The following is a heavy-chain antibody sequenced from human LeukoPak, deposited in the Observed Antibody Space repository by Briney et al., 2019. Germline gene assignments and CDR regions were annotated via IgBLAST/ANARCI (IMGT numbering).Heavy chain of an antibody. CDR1: GYTCTSYY. V-gene: IGHV1-46*01. D-gene: IGHD3-22*01. J-gene: IGHJ3*02. CDR2: INPSGGST. Sequence: ASVKVSCKASGYTCTSYYMHWVRQAPGQGLEWMGIINPSGGSTSYAQKFQGRVTMTRDTSTSTVYMELSSLRSEDTAVYYCARRYYYDSGPYAFDIWGQGTMVTVSS. CDR3: ARRYYYDSGPYAFDI.